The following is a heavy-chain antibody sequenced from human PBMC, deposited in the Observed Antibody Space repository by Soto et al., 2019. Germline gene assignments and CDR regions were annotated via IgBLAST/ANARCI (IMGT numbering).Heavy chain of an antibody. D-gene: IGHD3-16*01. CDR1: GFTFSSYS. CDR3: ARDGGFYTYNNWFDP. Sequence: GGSLRLSCAASGFTFSSYSMNWVRQAPGKGLEWVSSISSSSSYIYYADSVKGRFTISRDNAKNSLYLQMNSLRAEDTAVYYCARDGGFYTYNNWFDPWGQGTLVTVSS. J-gene: IGHJ5*02. V-gene: IGHV3-21*01. CDR2: ISSSSSYI.